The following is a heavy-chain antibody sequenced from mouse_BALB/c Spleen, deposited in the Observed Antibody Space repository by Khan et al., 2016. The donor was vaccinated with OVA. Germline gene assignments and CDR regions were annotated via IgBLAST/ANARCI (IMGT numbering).Heavy chain of an antibody. CDR1: GYTFTTYT. CDR3: AREGAYYRSDGWFAY. Sequence: QVQLQQSGAELARPGASVKMSCKASGYTFTTYTMHWVKQRPGQGLEWIGYIIPTNDYTNYNQKFKDRATLTADKSSSTAYMQLSSLKSEDSALYYCAREGAYYRSDGWFAYWGQGTLVTVSA. J-gene: IGHJ3*01. V-gene: IGHV1-4*01. D-gene: IGHD2-14*01. CDR2: IIPTNDYT.